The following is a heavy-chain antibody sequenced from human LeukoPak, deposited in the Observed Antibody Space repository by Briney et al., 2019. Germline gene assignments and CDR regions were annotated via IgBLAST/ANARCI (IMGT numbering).Heavy chain of an antibody. Sequence: KPSQTLSLTCTVSGGSISSGVSYWSWIRQHPGKGLEWIAYIYYSGSSSYNPSLKSRVTISVDTSKNQFSLKLSSVTAADTAVYYCARDYRFDSGYDLLDAFDVWGQGTMVTVSS. J-gene: IGHJ3*01. CDR3: ARDYRFDSGYDLLDAFDV. CDR1: GGSISSGVSY. CDR2: IYYSGSS. V-gene: IGHV4-31*03. D-gene: IGHD5-12*01.